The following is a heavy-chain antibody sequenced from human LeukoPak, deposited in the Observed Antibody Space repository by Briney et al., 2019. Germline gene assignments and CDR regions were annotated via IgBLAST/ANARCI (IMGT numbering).Heavy chain of an antibody. Sequence: VASVKVSCKASGYTFTSYGISWVRQAPGQGLEWMGWISAYNGNTNYAQKLQGRVTMTTDTSTSTAYMELRSLRSDDPAVYYCASFGAVAGTQRRQPSYAFDIWGQGTMVTVSS. J-gene: IGHJ3*02. CDR3: ASFGAVAGTQRRQPSYAFDI. V-gene: IGHV1-18*01. CDR1: GYTFTSYG. D-gene: IGHD6-19*01. CDR2: ISAYNGNT.